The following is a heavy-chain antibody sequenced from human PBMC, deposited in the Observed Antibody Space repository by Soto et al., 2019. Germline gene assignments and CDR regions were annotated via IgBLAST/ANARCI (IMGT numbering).Heavy chain of an antibody. D-gene: IGHD3-3*01. J-gene: IGHJ5*02. V-gene: IGHV3-30-3*01. Sequence: GGSLRLSCXASGFTFSSYAMHWVRQAPGKGLEWVAVISYDGSNKYYADSVKGRFTISRDNSKNTLYLQMNSLRAEDTAVYYCARDPRITIFGVVPRGPNWFDPWGQGTLVTVSS. CDR2: ISYDGSNK. CDR3: ARDPRITIFGVVPRGPNWFDP. CDR1: GFTFSSYA.